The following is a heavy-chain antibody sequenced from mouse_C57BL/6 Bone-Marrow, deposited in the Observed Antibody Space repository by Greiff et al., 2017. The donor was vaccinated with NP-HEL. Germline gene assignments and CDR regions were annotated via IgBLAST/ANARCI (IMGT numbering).Heavy chain of an antibody. J-gene: IGHJ3*01. D-gene: IGHD2-5*01. V-gene: IGHV1-52*01. CDR3: ARGGNNSNWFAY. CDR2: IDPSDSET. Sequence: VQLQQPGAELVRPGSSVKLSCKASGYTFTSYWMHWVKQRPIQGLEWIGNIDPSDSETHYNQKFKDKATLTVDKSSSTAYMQLSSLTSEDSAVYYCARGGNNSNWFAYWGQGTLVTVSA. CDR1: GYTFTSYW.